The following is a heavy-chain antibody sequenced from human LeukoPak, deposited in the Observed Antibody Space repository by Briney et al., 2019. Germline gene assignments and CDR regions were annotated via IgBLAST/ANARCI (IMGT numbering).Heavy chain of an antibody. CDR1: GDSISSRGFS. CDR3: ARESRTGEDYYFDY. J-gene: IGHJ4*02. D-gene: IGHD7-27*01. V-gene: IGHV4-30-2*01. CDR2: IYHSGST. Sequence: PSETLSLTCAVSGDSISSRGFSWSWIRQPPGEGLEWIGYIYHSGSTYYNPSLKSRVTMSVDRSKNQFSLNLSSVTAADTAVYYCARESRTGEDYYFDYWGQGTLVTVSS.